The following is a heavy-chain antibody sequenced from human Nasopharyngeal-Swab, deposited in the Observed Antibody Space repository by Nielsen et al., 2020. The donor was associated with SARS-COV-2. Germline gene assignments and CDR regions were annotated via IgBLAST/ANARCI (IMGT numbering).Heavy chain of an antibody. D-gene: IGHD4-23*01. CDR1: GASTNSRDYY. J-gene: IGHJ3*02. Sequence: SETLSLTFTAPGASTNSRDYYWSWIRQPPGKGLEWIGYIYYSGSTYYDPSLKSRVTISMDTSKNHFSLNMTSVSAADTAVYYCARDTNYGGESLSGTFDIWGQGTMVTVSS. CDR3: ARDTNYGGESLSGTFDI. V-gene: IGHV4-30-4*01. CDR2: IYYSGST.